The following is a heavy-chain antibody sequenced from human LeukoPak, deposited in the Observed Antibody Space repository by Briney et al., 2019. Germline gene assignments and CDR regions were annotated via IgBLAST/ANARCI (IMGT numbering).Heavy chain of an antibody. V-gene: IGHV1-2*02. J-gene: IGHJ4*02. CDR2: INPNSGGT. CDR3: ATEPPAHCGGDCYSVY. D-gene: IGHD2-21*02. Sequence: ASVKVSCKASGYTFTGYYMHWVRQAPGQGLEWMGWINPNSGGTNYAQKFQGRVTMTRDTSISTAYMELSRLRSDDTAVYYCATEPPAHCGGDCYSVYWGQGTLVTVSS. CDR1: GYTFTGYY.